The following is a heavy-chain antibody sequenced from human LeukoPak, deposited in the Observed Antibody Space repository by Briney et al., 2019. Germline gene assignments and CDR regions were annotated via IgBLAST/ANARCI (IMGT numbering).Heavy chain of an antibody. V-gene: IGHV4-4*07. J-gene: IGHJ3*02. CDR1: GGSISSYY. CDR3: AGVDEVVDAFDI. Sequence: SETLSLTCTVSGGSISSYYWSWIRQPAGKGLEWIGRIYTSGSTNYNPSLKSRVTISVDTSKNQFSLKLSSVTAADTAVYYCAGVDEVVDAFDIWGQGTMVTVFS. CDR2: IYTSGST.